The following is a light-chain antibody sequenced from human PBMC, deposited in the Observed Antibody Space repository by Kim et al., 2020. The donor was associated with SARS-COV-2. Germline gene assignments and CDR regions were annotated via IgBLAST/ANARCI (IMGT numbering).Light chain of an antibody. CDR1: QSVSSN. J-gene: IGKJ2*01. CDR2: GTF. V-gene: IGKV3-15*01. CDR3: QQYSNGPSYT. Sequence: SPEERAPLACRASQSVSSNLAWYQQKPGQAPRLLIYGTFTRATDIPARFSGSGSGTEFTLTISRLQSEDFAVYYCQQYSNGPSYTFGQGTKLEI.